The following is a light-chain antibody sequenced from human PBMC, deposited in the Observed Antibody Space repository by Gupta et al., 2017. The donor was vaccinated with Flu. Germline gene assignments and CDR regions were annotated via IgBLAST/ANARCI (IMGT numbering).Light chain of an antibody. CDR1: QSISSY. CDR3: QQSYSTPLT. Sequence: PSSLSASVGDRVTITCRASQSISSYLNWYQQKPGKAPKLLIYAASSLQSGVPSRFSGSGSGTDFTLTISSLQPEDFATYYCQQSYSTPLTFGGATKVEIK. V-gene: IGKV1-39*01. J-gene: IGKJ4*01. CDR2: AAS.